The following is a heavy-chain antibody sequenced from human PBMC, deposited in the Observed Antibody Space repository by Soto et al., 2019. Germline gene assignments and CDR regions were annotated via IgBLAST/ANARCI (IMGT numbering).Heavy chain of an antibody. V-gene: IGHV4-34*01. CDR2: INHSGST. Sequence: SETLSLTCAVYGGSFSGYYWSWIRQPPGKGLEWIGEINHSGSTNYNPSLKSRVTISVDTSKNQFSLKLSSVTAADTAVHYCARDFWFDPWGQGTLVTVSS. J-gene: IGHJ5*02. CDR1: GGSFSGYY. CDR3: ARDFWFDP.